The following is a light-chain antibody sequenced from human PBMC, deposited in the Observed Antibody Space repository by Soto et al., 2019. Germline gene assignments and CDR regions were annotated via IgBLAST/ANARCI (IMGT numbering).Light chain of an antibody. CDR2: DAS. CDR3: QVRDVWPS. V-gene: IGKV3-11*01. Sequence: IVLTQSPVTLAVSPGESAVLSCRASQSVSTSLAWYQHKPGQAPRLFIYDASKRAPGIPARFTGSGSGAHFTLTISSLEPDDIAVYYCQVRDVWPSFGQGTKV. J-gene: IGKJ1*01. CDR1: QSVSTS.